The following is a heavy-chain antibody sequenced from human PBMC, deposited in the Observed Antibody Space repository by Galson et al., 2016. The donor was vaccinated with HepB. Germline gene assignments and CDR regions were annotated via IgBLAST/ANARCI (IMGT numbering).Heavy chain of an antibody. V-gene: IGHV3-9*01. CDR3: AKNRRVFGVAKIYHGLDV. D-gene: IGHD3-3*01. CDR2: INWNGETI. J-gene: IGHJ6*02. CDR1: GFSFGDYS. Sequence: SLRLSCAASGFSFGDYSMNWVRQVPGKGLEWVSRINWNGETIDYADSVRGRFTISRDNARNSLYLQMNSLRSEDTALYFCAKNRRVFGVAKIYHGLDVWGQGTTVIVSS.